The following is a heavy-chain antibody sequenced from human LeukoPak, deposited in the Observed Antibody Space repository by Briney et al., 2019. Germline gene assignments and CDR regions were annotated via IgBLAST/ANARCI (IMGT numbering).Heavy chain of an antibody. Sequence: GGSLRLSCAASGFTFSSYEMNWVRQAPGKGLEWLSYISSSGSTIFYADSVKGRFTISRDNAKNSLYLQLNSLRAEDAAVYYCARDYRTDYWGQGTLVTVSS. CDR3: ARDYRTDY. J-gene: IGHJ4*02. CDR1: GFTFSSYE. D-gene: IGHD1-14*01. CDR2: ISSSGSTI. V-gene: IGHV3-48*03.